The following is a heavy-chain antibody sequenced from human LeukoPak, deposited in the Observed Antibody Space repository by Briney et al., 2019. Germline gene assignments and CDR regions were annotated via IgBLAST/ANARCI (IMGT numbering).Heavy chain of an antibody. Sequence: HPGGSLRLSCAASGFTFSNYWINWVRQAPGKGLEWVANIKQGGGETYNVDSVKGRFSISRDNAKNSLYLQMNSLRAEDTAVYYCARGADGAFDYWGQGIVVTVSP. V-gene: IGHV3-7*01. J-gene: IGHJ4*02. D-gene: IGHD5-24*01. CDR2: IKQGGGET. CDR3: ARGADGAFDY. CDR1: GFTFSNYW.